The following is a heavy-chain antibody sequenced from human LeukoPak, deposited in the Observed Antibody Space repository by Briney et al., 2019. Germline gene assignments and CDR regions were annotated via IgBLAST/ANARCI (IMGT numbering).Heavy chain of an antibody. D-gene: IGHD2-15*01. CDR2: IYSGGNI. Sequence: GGSLRLSCAASGFTVSSTYMSWVRQAPGKGLEWVSVIYSGGNIYYIDSVKGRFTISRDTSKNTLYLQMNSLRVEDTAVYYCASRHCSGGGCYFAGADPFDYWGQGTLVTVSS. J-gene: IGHJ4*02. CDR1: GFTVSSTY. CDR3: ASRHCSGGGCYFAGADPFDY. V-gene: IGHV3-53*01.